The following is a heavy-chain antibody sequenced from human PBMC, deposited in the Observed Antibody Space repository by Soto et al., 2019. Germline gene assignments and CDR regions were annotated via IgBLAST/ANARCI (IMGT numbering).Heavy chain of an antibody. D-gene: IGHD1-26*01. J-gene: IGHJ4*02. CDR1: GFTFSSYA. Sequence: WGSLRLSCAASGFTFSSYAMHWVRQAPGKGLEWVAVIAYDGSNKYYADSVKGRFTISRDNSKNTLYLQMNSLRAEDTDVYYCERESWELLSTGFDYWGQGTLVTVSS. CDR2: IAYDGSNK. CDR3: ERESWELLSTGFDY. V-gene: IGHV3-30-3*01.